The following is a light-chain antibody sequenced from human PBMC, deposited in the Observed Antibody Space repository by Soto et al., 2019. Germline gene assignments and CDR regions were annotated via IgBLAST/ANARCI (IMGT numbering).Light chain of an antibody. Sequence: AIQMTQSPSSLSASVGDRVTITCRASQDIRSDLGWFQQKPGKAPELLIYAASSLQSGVPSRFSGSGSGTDFTLTISSLQPEDFATYYCLQDYNYPRTVGQGTKVEIK. CDR3: LQDYNYPRT. CDR1: QDIRSD. J-gene: IGKJ1*01. CDR2: AAS. V-gene: IGKV1-6*01.